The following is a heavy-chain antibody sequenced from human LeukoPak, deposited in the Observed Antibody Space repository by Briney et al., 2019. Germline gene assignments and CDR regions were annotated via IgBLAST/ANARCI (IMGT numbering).Heavy chain of an antibody. CDR2: IIPIFGTA. CDR1: GGTFSSYA. CDR3: ASRTWGSGGNWFDP. J-gene: IGHJ5*02. Sequence: LVKVSCKASGGTFSSYAISWVRQAPGQGLEWMGGIIPIFGTANYAQKFQGRVTITTDESTSTAYMELSSLRSEDTAVYYCASRTWGSGGNWFDPWGQGTLVTVSS. V-gene: IGHV1-69*05. D-gene: IGHD7-27*01.